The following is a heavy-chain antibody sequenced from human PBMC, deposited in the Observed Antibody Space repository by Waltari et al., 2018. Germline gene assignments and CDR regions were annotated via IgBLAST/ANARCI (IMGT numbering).Heavy chain of an antibody. Sequence: QVQLQESGPGLVKPSETLSLTCAVSGYSISSGYYWGWIRQPPGKGLEWIGSIYHSGSTYYTPSLKSRVTISVDTSKNQFSLKLSSVTAADTAVYYCARDVNWGGWFDPWGQGTLVTVSS. CDR1: GYSISSGYY. CDR3: ARDVNWGGWFDP. CDR2: IYHSGST. J-gene: IGHJ5*02. V-gene: IGHV4-38-2*02. D-gene: IGHD7-27*01.